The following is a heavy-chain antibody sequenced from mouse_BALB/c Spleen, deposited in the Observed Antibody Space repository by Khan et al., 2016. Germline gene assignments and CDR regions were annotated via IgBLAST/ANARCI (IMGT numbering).Heavy chain of an antibody. Sequence: EVELVESGGGLVQPGGSLNLSCAASGFDFSRYWMSWARQAPGKGQEWIGEINPGSSTINYTPSLKDKFIISRDNAKNTLYLQMSKVRSEDTALYYCARSSHYALDYWGQGTSVTVSS. CDR1: GFDFSRYW. D-gene: IGHD1-1*01. V-gene: IGHV4-2*02. CDR3: ARSSHYALDY. CDR2: INPGSSTI. J-gene: IGHJ4*01.